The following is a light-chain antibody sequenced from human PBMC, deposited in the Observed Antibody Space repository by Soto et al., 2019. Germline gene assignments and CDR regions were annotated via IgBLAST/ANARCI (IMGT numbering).Light chain of an antibody. J-gene: IGKJ2*01. CDR2: DAS. V-gene: IGKV3-11*01. CDR1: QSVSNF. CDR3: QQRDHWPPGYT. Sequence: EIVLTQSPATLSLSPGERATLSCRASQSVSNFLAWYQQKPGQAPRLLIYDASNRASGIPARFSGSGSGTDFTLSIISLEPEDSAVYYCQQRDHWPPGYTFGQGTKLEIK.